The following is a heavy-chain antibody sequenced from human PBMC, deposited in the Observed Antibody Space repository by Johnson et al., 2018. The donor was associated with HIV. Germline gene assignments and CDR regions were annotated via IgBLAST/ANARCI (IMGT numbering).Heavy chain of an antibody. CDR2: IWYNGSKK. CDR3: ARALGLEVCAFDI. CDR1: GFTFSNYA. V-gene: IGHV3-33*01. J-gene: IGHJ3*02. D-gene: IGHD2-8*01. Sequence: VQLVESGGGVVQPGRSLRLSCAPSGFTFSNYAMHWVRQAPGKGLAWVAVIWYNGSKKYYADSVKGRFTISRDNAKNSLYLQMNSLRAEDTAVYYCARALGLEVCAFDIWGQGTMVTVSS.